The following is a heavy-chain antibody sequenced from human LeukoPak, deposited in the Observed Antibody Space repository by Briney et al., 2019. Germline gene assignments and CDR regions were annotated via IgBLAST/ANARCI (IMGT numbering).Heavy chain of an antibody. CDR3: AKDRLSDLYSSGSFDY. Sequence: PGGSLRLSCSASGLTLSGYWMHWVRQIPGKGLVWVSRIDSDGSGTSYADSVKGRFTISRDDVKNMLYLQMNSLRADDTAVYYCAKDRLSDLYSSGSFDYWGQGTLVTVSS. V-gene: IGHV3-74*01. CDR1: GLTLSGYW. J-gene: IGHJ4*02. D-gene: IGHD6-19*01. CDR2: IDSDGSGT.